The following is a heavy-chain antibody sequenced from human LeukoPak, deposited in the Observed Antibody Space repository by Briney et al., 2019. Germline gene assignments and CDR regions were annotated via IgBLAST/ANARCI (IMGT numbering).Heavy chain of an antibody. V-gene: IGHV4-39*01. J-gene: IGHJ4*02. CDR2: IYYSGST. CDR1: GGSISSSSYY. CDR3: ARQYGDYFPLDY. D-gene: IGHD4-17*01. Sequence: SETLSLTCTVSGGSISSSSYYWGWIRQPPGKGLEWIGSIYYSGSTYYNPSLKSRVIISVDTSKNQFSLKLSSVTAADTAVYYCARQYGDYFPLDYWGQGTLVTVSS.